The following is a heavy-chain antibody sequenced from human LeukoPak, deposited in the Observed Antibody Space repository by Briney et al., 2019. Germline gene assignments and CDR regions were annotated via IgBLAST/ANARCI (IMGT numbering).Heavy chain of an antibody. V-gene: IGHV1-69*06. CDR1: GGTFGSYA. J-gene: IGHJ4*02. D-gene: IGHD3-9*01. CDR2: IIPIFGTA. Sequence: GASVKVSCKASGGTFGSYAISWVRQAPGQGLEWMGGIIPIFGTANYAQKFQGRVTITADKSTSTAYMELSSLRSEDTAVYYCARDRFPYYDILTGYYNFDYWGQGTLVTVSS. CDR3: ARDRFPYYDILTGYYNFDY.